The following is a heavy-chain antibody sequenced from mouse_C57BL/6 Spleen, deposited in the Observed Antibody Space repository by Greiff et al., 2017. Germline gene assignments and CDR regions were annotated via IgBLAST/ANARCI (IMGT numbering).Heavy chain of an antibody. D-gene: IGHD2-4*01. Sequence: EVQRVESGPELVKPGASVKIPCKASGYTFTDYNMDWVKQSHGKSLEWIGDINPNNGGTIYNQKFKGKATLTVDKSSSTAYMGLRSLTSEDTAVYYCARGGDYDRIPLAMDYWGQGTSVTVSS. CDR2: INPNNGGT. CDR3: ARGGDYDRIPLAMDY. CDR1: GYTFTDYN. V-gene: IGHV1-18*01. J-gene: IGHJ4*01.